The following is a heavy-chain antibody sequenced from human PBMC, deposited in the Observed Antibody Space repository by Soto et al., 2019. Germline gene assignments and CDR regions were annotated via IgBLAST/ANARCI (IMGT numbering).Heavy chain of an antibody. Sequence: WGSLRLSCVASGFSFITHAIIFVRQSPFKWLEWVSTFSGSGGNIYYAESVKGRLTISRDDSKNTLYLQMNSLRVEDTAVYYCAKDPPWTVGPLAMDVWGQGTTVTVSS. J-gene: IGHJ6*02. CDR3: AKDPPWTVGPLAMDV. D-gene: IGHD1-26*01. CDR2: FSGSGGNI. CDR1: GFSFITHA. V-gene: IGHV3-23*01.